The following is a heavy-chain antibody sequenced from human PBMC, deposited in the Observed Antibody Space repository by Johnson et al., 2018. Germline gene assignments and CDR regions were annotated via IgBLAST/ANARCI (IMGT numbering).Heavy chain of an antibody. CDR3: ARTHGSGRVRSNNGMDV. CDR2: IWFDGNNK. J-gene: IGHJ6*02. D-gene: IGHD3-10*01. V-gene: IGHV3-33*01. CDR1: GFTFSNYG. Sequence: QVQLVESGGGVVQPGRPLRLSCAASGFTFSNYGMHWVRQAPGKGLGWVALIWFDGNNKYYGESVKGRFTVSRDNSKKTLYLQMNSLRAEDTAVYYCARTHGSGRVRSNNGMDVWGQGTPVTVSS.